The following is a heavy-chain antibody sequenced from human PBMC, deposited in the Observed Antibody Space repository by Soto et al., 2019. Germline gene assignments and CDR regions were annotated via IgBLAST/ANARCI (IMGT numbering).Heavy chain of an antibody. J-gene: IGHJ6*02. D-gene: IGHD2-2*01. CDR2: IYYSGST. Sequence: QLQLQESGPGLVKPSETLSLTCTVSGGSISSSNYYWGWIRQPPGKGLEWIGSIYYSGSTYYNPSLKMRVTISVATSTNHLSLKLGPVTAADTAVYYCASLFHCSRTSCYYYYGMDVWGQGTTVTVSS. CDR3: ASLFHCSRTSCYYYYGMDV. V-gene: IGHV4-39*02. CDR1: GGSISSSNYY.